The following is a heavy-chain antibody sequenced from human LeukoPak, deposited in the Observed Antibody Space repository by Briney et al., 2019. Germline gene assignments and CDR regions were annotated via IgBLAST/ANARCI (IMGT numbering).Heavy chain of an antibody. J-gene: IGHJ5*02. D-gene: IGHD6-6*01. CDR3: ARVALYSSSSCWFDP. V-gene: IGHV4-59*01. CDR2: IYYSGST. Sequence: KPSETLSLTCTVSGGSISSYYWSWIRQPPGKGLDWIGYIYYSGSTNYNPSLKSRVTISVDTSKNQFSLKLSSVTAADTAVYYCARVALYSSSSCWFDPWGQGTLVTVSS. CDR1: GGSISSYY.